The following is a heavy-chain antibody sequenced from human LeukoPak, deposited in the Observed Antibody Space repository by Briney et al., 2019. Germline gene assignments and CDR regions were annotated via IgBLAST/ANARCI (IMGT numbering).Heavy chain of an antibody. V-gene: IGHV4-4*07. Sequence: SETLSLTCTVSGGSISSYYWSWIRQPAGKGLEWIGRIYTSGSTNYNPSLKSRVTMSVDTSKNQFSLKLSSVTAADTAVYYCARERTICSSTSCWGHFDYWGQGTLVTVPS. CDR2: IYTSGST. D-gene: IGHD2-2*01. CDR3: ARERTICSSTSCWGHFDY. CDR1: GGSISSYY. J-gene: IGHJ4*02.